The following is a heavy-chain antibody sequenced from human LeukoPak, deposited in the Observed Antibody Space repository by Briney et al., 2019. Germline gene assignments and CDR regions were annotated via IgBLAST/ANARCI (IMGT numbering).Heavy chain of an antibody. V-gene: IGHV3-66*02. Sequence: GGSLRLSCAASRFTVNDNFMSWVRQAPGKGLEWLSVIYSGGATYYADSVKGRFTASRDSSENKVFLRMDSLRIEDTAVYYCTREIRKNYRFYFDTWGQGTLVTVSS. J-gene: IGHJ4*02. CDR2: IYSGGAT. CDR3: TREIRKNYRFYFDT. D-gene: IGHD1-7*01. CDR1: RFTVNDNF.